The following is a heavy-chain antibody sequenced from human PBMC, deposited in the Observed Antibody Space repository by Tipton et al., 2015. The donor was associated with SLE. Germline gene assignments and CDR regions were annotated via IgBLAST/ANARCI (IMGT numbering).Heavy chain of an antibody. D-gene: IGHD3-3*01. Sequence: TLSLTCTVSGGSISSYYWSWIRQPPGKGLEWIGSIYYSGSTYYNPSLKSRVTISVDTSKNQFSLKLSSVTAADTAVYYCARDDFWGGYYYFDYWGQGTLVTVSS. CDR1: GGSISSYY. CDR3: ARDDFWGGYYYFDY. V-gene: IGHV4-59*12. J-gene: IGHJ4*02. CDR2: IYYSGST.